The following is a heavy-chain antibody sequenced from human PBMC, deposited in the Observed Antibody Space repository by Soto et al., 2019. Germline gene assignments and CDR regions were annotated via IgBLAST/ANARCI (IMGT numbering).Heavy chain of an antibody. CDR1: GFSVSINY. CDR3: ASIAVAEGFDP. V-gene: IGHV3-53*02. Sequence: EVQLVETGGDLIQPGGSLRLSCAASGFSVSINYMSWDRQAPGKGLEWVSIINADGSSYYADSVKGRFTISRDNSKNTVDLQMNSLRAEDTAVYYCASIAVAEGFDPWGQGTLVTVSS. CDR2: INADGSS. J-gene: IGHJ5*02. D-gene: IGHD6-19*01.